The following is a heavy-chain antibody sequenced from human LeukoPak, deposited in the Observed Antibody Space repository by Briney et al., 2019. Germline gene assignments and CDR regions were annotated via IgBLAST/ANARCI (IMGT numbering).Heavy chain of an antibody. V-gene: IGHV4-38-2*02. CDR2: IYHGGST. J-gene: IGHJ4*02. CDR1: GYSISSGYY. D-gene: IGHD1-26*01. Sequence: SETLSLTCTVSGYSISSGYYWGWIRQPPGKGLEWIGSIYHGGSTYYNPSLKSRVTISVDTSKNQFSLKLSSVTAADTAVYYCARDRGSQPFIDYWGQGTLVTVSS. CDR3: ARDRGSQPFIDY.